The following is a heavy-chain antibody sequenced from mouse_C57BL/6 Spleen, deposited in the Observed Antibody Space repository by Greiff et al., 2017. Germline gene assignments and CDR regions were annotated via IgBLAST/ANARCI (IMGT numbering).Heavy chain of an antibody. CDR1: GYTFTSYW. J-gene: IGHJ2*01. Sequence: QVQLKQSGAELVMPGASVKLSCKASGYTFTSYWMHWVKQRPGQGLEWIGEIDPSDSYTNYNQKFKGKSTLTVDKSSSTAYMQLSSLTSEDSAVYYCARSSLDYWGQGTTLTVAS. CDR3: ARSSLDY. D-gene: IGHD6-1*01. V-gene: IGHV1-69*01. CDR2: IDPSDSYT.